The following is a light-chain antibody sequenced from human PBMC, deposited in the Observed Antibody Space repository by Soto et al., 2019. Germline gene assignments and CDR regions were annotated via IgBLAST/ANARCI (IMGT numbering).Light chain of an antibody. Sequence: QSVLTQPASVSGSPGQSITISCTGTSSDVGGYNYVSWYQQHPGKAPKLMIYEVTNRPSGVSNRFSGSKSGNTVSLTISGLQAEDEAEYHCCSYTNRATYVFGTGTKVTVL. V-gene: IGLV2-14*01. CDR2: EVT. J-gene: IGLJ1*01. CDR3: CSYTNRATYV. CDR1: SSDVGGYNY.